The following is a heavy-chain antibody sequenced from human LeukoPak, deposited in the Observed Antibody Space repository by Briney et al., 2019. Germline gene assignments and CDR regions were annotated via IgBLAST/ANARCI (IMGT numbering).Heavy chain of an antibody. V-gene: IGHV3-15*01. CDR2: IKSKTDGGTT. CDR1: GFTFSNAW. CDR3: ISRYYGSGSYSTHSFDY. Sequence: GGSLRLSCAASGFTFSNAWLNWVRQAPGKGLEWVGRIKSKTDGGTTDYAAPVKGRFTISRDDSKNTLYLQMNSLKTEDTAVYYCISRYYGSGSYSTHSFDYWGQGTLVTVSS. D-gene: IGHD3-10*01. J-gene: IGHJ4*02.